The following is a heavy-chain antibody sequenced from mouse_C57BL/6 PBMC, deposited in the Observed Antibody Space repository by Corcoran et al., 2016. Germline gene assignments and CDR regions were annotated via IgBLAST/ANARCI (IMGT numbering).Heavy chain of an antibody. D-gene: IGHD1-1*01. CDR1: GYTCTSYW. CDR2: INPSNGGT. J-gene: IGHJ1*03. Sequence: QVQLQQPGTELVKPGASVKLSCKASGYTCTSYWMHWVKQGPGQGREWIGNINPSNGGTNYNEKFKSKASLTVHKSSSTAYMQLRSLTSEDAAVYYCARSILITTVVARYFDVCGTGTTVTVSS. V-gene: IGHV1-53*01. CDR3: ARSILITTVVARYFDV.